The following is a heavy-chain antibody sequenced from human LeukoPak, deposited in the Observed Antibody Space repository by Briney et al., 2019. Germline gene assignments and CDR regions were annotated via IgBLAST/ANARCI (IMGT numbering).Heavy chain of an antibody. D-gene: IGHD3-10*01. CDR2: INPNSGGT. J-gene: IGHJ4*02. V-gene: IGHV1-2*06. CDR1: GYTFTGYY. Sequence: ASVKVSCKASGYTFTGYYIHWVRQAPGKGLEWMGRINPNSGGTNYAQKLQGRVTMTTDTSTSTAYMELRSLRSDDTAVYYCARAVTMVRGVIIAPSYFDYWGQGTLVTVSS. CDR3: ARAVTMVRGVIIAPSYFDY.